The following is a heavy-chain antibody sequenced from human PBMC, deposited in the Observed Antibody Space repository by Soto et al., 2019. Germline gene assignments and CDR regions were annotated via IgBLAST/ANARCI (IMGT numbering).Heavy chain of an antibody. CDR1: GGTFSSYA. CDR2: IIPIFGTA. CDR3: ASGSIAARPASDHRGSNYYYYYGMDV. Sequence: SVKVSCKASGGTFSSYAISWVRQAPGQGLEWMGGIIPIFGTANYAQKFQGRVTITADKSTSTAYMELSSLRSEDTAVYYCASGSIAARPASDHRGSNYYYYYGMDVWGQGTTVTVSS. V-gene: IGHV1-69*06. D-gene: IGHD6-6*01. J-gene: IGHJ6*02.